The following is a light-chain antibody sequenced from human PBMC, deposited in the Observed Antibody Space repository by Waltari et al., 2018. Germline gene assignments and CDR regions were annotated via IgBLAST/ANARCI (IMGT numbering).Light chain of an antibody. J-gene: IGLJ2*01. Sequence: QSVLTQPPSLSGAPGQRVTISCSGRSSNIGAGYPVHWYQQFPGTAPKLIIHDDKDLPSGVPDRFSASTSGTSATLAITDLQAEDEASYYCQSFDRGLSEYVFGGGTQVTVL. CDR2: DDK. CDR1: SSNIGAGYP. CDR3: QSFDRGLSEYV. V-gene: IGLV1-40*01.